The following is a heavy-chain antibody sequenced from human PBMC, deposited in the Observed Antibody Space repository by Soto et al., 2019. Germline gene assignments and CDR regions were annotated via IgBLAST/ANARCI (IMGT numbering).Heavy chain of an antibody. Sequence: EVQLVESGGGLVQPGGSLKLSCAASGFTFSGSAMHWVRQASGKGLEWVGRIRIKAHSYATAYAASVKRRFTISREDSKHTAYLQMNSLKTEDTAVYYWTRHHLDNSIYFGEYYFDYWGQGTLVTVSS. CDR3: TRHHLDNSIYFGEYYFDY. J-gene: IGHJ4*02. V-gene: IGHV3-73*01. D-gene: IGHD3-16*01. CDR1: GFTFSGSA. CDR2: IRIKAHSYAT.